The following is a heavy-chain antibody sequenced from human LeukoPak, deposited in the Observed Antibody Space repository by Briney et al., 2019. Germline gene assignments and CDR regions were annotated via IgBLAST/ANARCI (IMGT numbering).Heavy chain of an antibody. CDR1: GGSISSYY. V-gene: IGHV4-4*07. J-gene: IGHJ5*02. Sequence: SETLSLTCTVSGGSISSYYWSWIRQPAGKGLEWIGRIYTSGSTNYNPSLKSRVTMSVDTSKNQFSLKLSSVTAADTAVYYCAREVWDRGYNWFDPWGQGTLVTVSS. CDR2: IYTSGST. D-gene: IGHD1-26*01. CDR3: AREVWDRGYNWFDP.